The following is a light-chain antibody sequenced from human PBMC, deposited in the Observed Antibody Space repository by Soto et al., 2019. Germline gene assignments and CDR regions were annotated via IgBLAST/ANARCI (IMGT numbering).Light chain of an antibody. CDR3: SSYTSSSIFNV. J-gene: IGLJ1*01. Sequence: QSALTQPASVSGSPGQSITISCTGSSSDLGGYNYVSWYQIHPGKAPRLIVYEVSNRPSGVSNRFSGSKSGNTASLTISGLQADDEAVYFCSSYTSSSIFNVFGSGTKLTVL. V-gene: IGLV2-14*01. CDR1: SSDLGGYNY. CDR2: EVS.